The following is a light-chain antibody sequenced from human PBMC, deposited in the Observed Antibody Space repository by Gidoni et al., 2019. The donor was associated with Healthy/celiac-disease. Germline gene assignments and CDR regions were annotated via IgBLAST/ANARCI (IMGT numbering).Light chain of an antibody. CDR3: QRA. Sequence: DIQMTQSPSSLSASVGDRVTITCRASQSISSYLNWYQQKPGKAPKLLIYAASSLQSGVPSRFSGSGSGTDFTLTISSLQPEDFATYYCQRAFGGGTKVEIK. J-gene: IGKJ4*01. CDR2: AAS. V-gene: IGKV1-39*01. CDR1: QSISSY.